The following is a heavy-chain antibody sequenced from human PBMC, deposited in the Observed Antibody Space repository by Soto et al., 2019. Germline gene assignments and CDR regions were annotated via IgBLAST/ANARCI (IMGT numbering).Heavy chain of an antibody. CDR3: AKDGGYHYYYDY. Sequence: QVQLVESGGGVVQPGRSLRLSCAASGFTFSSYGMHWVRQAPGKGLEWVAVISYDGSNKYYADSVKGRFTISRDNSKNTLYLQMNSLRAEDTAVYYCAKDGGYHYYYDYWGQGTLVTVSS. J-gene: IGHJ4*02. CDR1: GFTFSSYG. D-gene: IGHD3-22*01. CDR2: ISYDGSNK. V-gene: IGHV3-30*18.